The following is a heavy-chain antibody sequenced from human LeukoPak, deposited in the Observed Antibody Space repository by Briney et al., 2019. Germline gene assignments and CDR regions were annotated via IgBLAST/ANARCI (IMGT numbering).Heavy chain of an antibody. CDR1: GFRFSTYV. Sequence: GGSLRLSCAASGFRFSTYVMTWVRQDPGKGLEWVSDISGGSSTINYADSVQGLFTISRDNAKNSLYLQMNSLRDEDTAVYYCAREGYARGHGDYYYYFGMDVWGQGTTVTVSS. J-gene: IGHJ6*02. CDR3: AREGYARGHGDYYYYFGMDV. D-gene: IGHD1-1*01. CDR2: ISGGSSTI. V-gene: IGHV3-48*02.